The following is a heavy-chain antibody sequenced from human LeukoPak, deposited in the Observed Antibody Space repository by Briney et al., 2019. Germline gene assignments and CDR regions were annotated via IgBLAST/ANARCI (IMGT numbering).Heavy chain of an antibody. D-gene: IGHD1-1*01. CDR1: GYTFTTYG. CDR2: ISTYNGNT. V-gene: IGHV1-18*01. CDR3: ARDSGPYYYYYMDV. Sequence: ASVKVSCKASGYTFTTYGISWVRQAPGQGLEWMGWISTYNGNTHYAQKFQGRVTITADKSTGTAYMELSSLRSEDTAVYYCARDSGPYYYYYMDVWGKGTTVTVSS. J-gene: IGHJ6*03.